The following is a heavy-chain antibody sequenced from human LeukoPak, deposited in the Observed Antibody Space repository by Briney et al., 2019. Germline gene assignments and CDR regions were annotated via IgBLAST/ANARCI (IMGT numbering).Heavy chain of an antibody. CDR3: TRDRVRTDY. Sequence: PGHSLRLSHTVSGFTLCVYPMTWVPHAPGKALGGVSFIRNKASSRTTAYVASVKGRFTVSRDDSESIAFLQMNSLKTKDTAVYYCTRDRVRTDYWGQGTLVTVYS. CDR2: IRNKASSRTT. V-gene: IGHV3-49*04. J-gene: IGHJ4*02. CDR1: GFTLCVYP. D-gene: IGHD3-10*01.